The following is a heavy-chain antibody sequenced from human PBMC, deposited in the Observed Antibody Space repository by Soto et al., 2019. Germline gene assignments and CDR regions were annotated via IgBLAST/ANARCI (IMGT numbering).Heavy chain of an antibody. D-gene: IGHD6-19*01. CDR1: GGSISSGGYY. CDR3: ARFLAGGWYTIFFDY. CDR2: IYYSGST. J-gene: IGHJ4*02. V-gene: IGHV4-31*03. Sequence: SETLSLTCTVSGGSISSGGYYWSWIRQHPGKGLEWIGYIYYSGSTYYNPSLKSRVTISVDTSKNQFSLKLSSVTAADTAVYYCARFLAGGWYTIFFDYWGQGTLVTVSS.